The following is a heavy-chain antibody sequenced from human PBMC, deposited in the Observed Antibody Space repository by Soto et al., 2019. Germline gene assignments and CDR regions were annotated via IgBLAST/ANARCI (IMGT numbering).Heavy chain of an antibody. Sequence: GGSLRLSCAASGFTFSSYGMHWVRQAPGKGLEWVAVISYDGSNKYYADSVKGRFTISRDISKNTLYLQMNSLRGEDTAVYYCVMVATQRSESPFDYWGQGTLVTVSS. CDR3: VMVATQRSESPFDY. CDR2: ISYDGSNK. V-gene: IGHV3-30*03. CDR1: GFTFSSYG. D-gene: IGHD5-12*01. J-gene: IGHJ4*02.